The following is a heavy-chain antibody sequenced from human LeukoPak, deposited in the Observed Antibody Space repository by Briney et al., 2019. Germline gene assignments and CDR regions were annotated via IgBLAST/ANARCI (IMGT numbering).Heavy chain of an antibody. D-gene: IGHD3-3*01. Sequence: GGSLRLSCAASGFTFSSYAMSWVRQAPGKGLEWVSAISGSAGSTYYADSVKGRFTISRDNSKNTLYLRMNSLRAEDTALYYCAKVDGITILEVFDYWGQGTLVTVSS. V-gene: IGHV3-23*01. CDR1: GFTFSSYA. CDR3: AKVDGITILEVFDY. J-gene: IGHJ4*02. CDR2: ISGSAGST.